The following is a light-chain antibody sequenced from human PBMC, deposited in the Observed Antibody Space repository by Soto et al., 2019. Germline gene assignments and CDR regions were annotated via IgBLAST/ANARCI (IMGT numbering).Light chain of an antibody. CDR1: SSDVGGYNY. CDR3: TSYTSSSTLLYV. CDR2: DVS. V-gene: IGLV2-14*01. Sequence: QSALTQPASVSGSPGQSITISCTGTSSDVGGYNYVSWYQQHPGKAPKLMIYDVSNRPSGVSNRFSGSKSGNTASLTISGLLAEDEDDYYCTSYTSSSTLLYVFGTGTKLTVL. J-gene: IGLJ1*01.